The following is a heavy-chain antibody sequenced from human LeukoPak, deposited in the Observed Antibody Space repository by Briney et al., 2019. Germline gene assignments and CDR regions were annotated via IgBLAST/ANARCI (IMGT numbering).Heavy chain of an antibody. J-gene: IGHJ2*01. D-gene: IGHD1-1*01. CDR1: GYSDYH. CDR2: LMNTGRA. CDR3: VRVILSKLERRTPYFYFDL. Sequence: PSETLSLTCDVSGYSDYHWGWVRQPPGKGLEWIGALMNTGRALYNPSLQRRGAMSLDTSTDQFSLNLNSVTAADTAVYYCVRVILSKLERRTPYFYFDLWGRGTLVTVSS. V-gene: IGHV4-38-2*01.